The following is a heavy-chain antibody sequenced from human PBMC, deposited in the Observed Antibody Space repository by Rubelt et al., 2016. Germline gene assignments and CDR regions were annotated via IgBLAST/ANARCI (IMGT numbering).Heavy chain of an antibody. CDR3: ARHKYSSSAAFDY. Sequence: EVQLLESGGGLVQPGGSLRLSCAASGFTFSSYDMNWVRQAPGKGLEWVSAISGSGDSTYYADSVKGRFTIPRDNSKNSLYLQMTSLRVEDTAVYYCARHKYSSSAAFDYWGQGTLVTVSS. J-gene: IGHJ4*02. CDR2: ISGSGDST. CDR1: GFTFSSYD. V-gene: IGHV3-23*01. D-gene: IGHD6-6*01.